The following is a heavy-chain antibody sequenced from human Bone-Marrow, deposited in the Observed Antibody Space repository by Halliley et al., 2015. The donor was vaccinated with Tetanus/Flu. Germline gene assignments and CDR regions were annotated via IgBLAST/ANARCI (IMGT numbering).Heavy chain of an antibody. Sequence: SGFRFSAYGMHWVRQAPGKGLEWVAFIFYDGSDKYYSDSVKGRFTISRDNSKNTLFLQMDDLRVEDMATYFCARTYFYDSGAKTSDYYNGLEDWGQGTTVIVSS. CDR1: GFRFSAYG. V-gene: IGHV3-33*03. CDR3: ARTYFYDSGAKTSDYYNGLED. D-gene: IGHD3-10*01. CDR2: IFYDGSDK. J-gene: IGHJ6*02.